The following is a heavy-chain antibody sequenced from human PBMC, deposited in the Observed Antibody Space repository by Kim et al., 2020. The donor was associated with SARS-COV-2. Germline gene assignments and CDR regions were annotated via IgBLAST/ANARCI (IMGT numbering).Heavy chain of an antibody. J-gene: IGHJ6*03. D-gene: IGHD1-26*01. CDR1: GFSFNIYY. Sequence: GGSLRLSCAASGFSFNIYYMAWIRQTPGKGLECLGYISSSGDTVSYADALQGRFSISRDNAKRSLYLQMHGLSADDTAIYYCARSSRTTLGYHYSYYYM. CDR3: ARSSRTTLGYHYSYYYM. CDR2: ISSSGDTV. V-gene: IGHV3-11*01.